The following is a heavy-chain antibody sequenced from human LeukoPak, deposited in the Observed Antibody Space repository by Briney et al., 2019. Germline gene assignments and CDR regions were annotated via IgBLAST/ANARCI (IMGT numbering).Heavy chain of an antibody. V-gene: IGHV3-23*01. D-gene: IGHD2-8*01. J-gene: IGHJ5*02. CDR3: AKDVRRCNGACT. CDR1: GFSFSTYS. CDR2: ILASSGEQ. Sequence: GVSLSLSCAASGFSFSTYSFSWVRQAPGKGLEWVSGILASSGEQFYADSVKGGLTICRDNSKNTLSLQMNSLRVEDTAIYYCAKDVRRCNGACTWGQGTLVTVSS.